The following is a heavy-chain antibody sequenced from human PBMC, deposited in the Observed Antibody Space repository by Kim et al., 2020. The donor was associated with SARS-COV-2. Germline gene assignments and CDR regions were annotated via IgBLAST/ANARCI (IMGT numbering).Heavy chain of an antibody. V-gene: IGHV3-23*01. D-gene: IGHD6-13*01. CDR3: AKSKGNWYHFDY. CDR2: IAGSTNRT. CDR1: GFTFSTCG. J-gene: IGHJ4*02. Sequence: GGSLRLSCAASGFTFSTCGMSWVRQAPGKGLEWVSTIAGSTNRTYYADPVKGRFTISRDNSKNTLYLQMNSLRAEDTAIYYCAKSKGNWYHFDYWGQGTLVTVS.